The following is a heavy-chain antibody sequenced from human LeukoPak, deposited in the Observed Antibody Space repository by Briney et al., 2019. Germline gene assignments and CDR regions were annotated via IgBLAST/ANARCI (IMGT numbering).Heavy chain of an antibody. CDR2: IYSGGST. Sequence: GGSLRLSCAASGFTVSSSYMSWVRQAPGKGLEWVSVIYSGGSTFYADSVKGRFTISRDNSKNTLYLQMNTLRAEDTAVYYCARGLAASTSYYFDYWGQGALVTVSS. V-gene: IGHV3-53*01. J-gene: IGHJ4*02. D-gene: IGHD2-15*01. CDR3: ARGLAASTSYYFDY. CDR1: GFTVSSSY.